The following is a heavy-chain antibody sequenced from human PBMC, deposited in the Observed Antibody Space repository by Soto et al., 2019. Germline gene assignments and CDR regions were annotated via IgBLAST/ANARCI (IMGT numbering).Heavy chain of an antibody. D-gene: IGHD6-13*01. J-gene: IGHJ4*02. Sequence: PGGSLRLSCAASGFTFSSYWMHWVRQAPGQGLVWVSRISNDGSSTMYADAVKGRFTISRDNAKNTLYLQMNSLRAEDTAVYLCARHSLASSREFDYWGQGTLVTVSS. CDR2: ISNDGSST. V-gene: IGHV3-74*03. CDR3: ARHSLASSREFDY. CDR1: GFTFSSYW.